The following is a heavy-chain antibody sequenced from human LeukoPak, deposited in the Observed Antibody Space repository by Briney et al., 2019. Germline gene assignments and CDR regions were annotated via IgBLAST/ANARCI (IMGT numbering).Heavy chain of an antibody. Sequence: PGGSLRLSCAASGFTFSSYWMHWVRQAPGKGLVWVSAISGSGGSTYYADSVKGRFTISRDNSKNTLYLQMNSLRAEDTAVYYCAKASSDVEMATNYYYYYMDVWGKGTTVTISS. CDR3: AKASSDVEMATNYYYYYMDV. CDR1: GFTFSSYW. D-gene: IGHD5-24*01. J-gene: IGHJ6*03. CDR2: ISGSGGST. V-gene: IGHV3-23*01.